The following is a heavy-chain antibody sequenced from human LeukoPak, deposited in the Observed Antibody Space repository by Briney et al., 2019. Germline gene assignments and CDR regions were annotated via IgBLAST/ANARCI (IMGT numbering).Heavy chain of an antibody. D-gene: IGHD3-22*01. CDR1: GFTFSSYA. Sequence: GGSLRLSCAASGFTFSSYAMHWVRQAPGKGLEWVAVIWYDGTNKYYADSVKGRFTISRDSSKSTLYLQMNSLRAEDTALYYCARAAYDSSGYLTLWGQGTLVTVFS. CDR2: IWYDGTNK. J-gene: IGHJ4*02. V-gene: IGHV3-33*01. CDR3: ARAAYDSSGYLTL.